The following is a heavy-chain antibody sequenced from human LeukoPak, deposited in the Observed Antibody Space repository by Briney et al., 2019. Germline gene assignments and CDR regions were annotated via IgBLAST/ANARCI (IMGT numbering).Heavy chain of an antibody. CDR2: IDWDDDK. J-gene: IGHJ6*02. CDR3: ARILEMATTTYYYYYGMDV. D-gene: IGHD5-24*01. V-gene: IGHV2-70*01. CDR1: GFSLSTSGMC. Sequence: VSGPTLVNPTQTLTLTCTFSGFSLSTSGMCVSWIRQPPGKALEWLALIDWDDDKYYSTSLKTRLTISKDTSKNQVVLTMTNMDPVDTATYYCARILEMATTTYYYYYGMDVWGQGTTVTVSS.